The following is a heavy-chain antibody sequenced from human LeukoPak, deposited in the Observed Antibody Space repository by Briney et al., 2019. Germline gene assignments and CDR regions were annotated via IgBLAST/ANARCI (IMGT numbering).Heavy chain of an antibody. CDR2: ISSSGST. CDR3: ARAILSGYPDS. CDR1: GDSISSGDYY. J-gene: IGHJ4*02. Sequence: SETLSLTCTVSGDSISSGDYYWRWIRQPAGKGLEWIGRISSSGSTNYNPSLKSRVTISVDTSRNQFSLKLSSVTAADTAVYYCARAILSGYPDSWGQGTLVIVFS. D-gene: IGHD3-3*01. V-gene: IGHV4-61*02.